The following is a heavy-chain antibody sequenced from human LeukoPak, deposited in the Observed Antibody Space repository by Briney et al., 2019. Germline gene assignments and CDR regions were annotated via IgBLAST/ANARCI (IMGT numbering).Heavy chain of an antibody. CDR3: ARGHVLSGYHSLFDF. J-gene: IGHJ4*02. Sequence: GASVKVSCKASGYTFTGYYMHWVRQATGQGLEWLGWMNPNSPNTGYSQKFQGRVTMTRDTSINTAYMELSSLRSEDTAVYFCARGHVLSGYHSLFDFWGQGTLVTVSS. CDR1: GYTFTGYY. V-gene: IGHV1-8*02. CDR2: MNPNSPNT. D-gene: IGHD3-22*01.